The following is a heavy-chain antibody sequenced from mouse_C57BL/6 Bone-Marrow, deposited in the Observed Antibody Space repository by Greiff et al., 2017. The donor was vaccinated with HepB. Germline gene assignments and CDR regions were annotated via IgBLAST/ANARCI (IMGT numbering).Heavy chain of an antibody. Sequence: QVQLQQSGAELVKPGASVKISCKASGYTFTDYYINWVKQRPGQGLEWIGKIGPGSGSTYYNEKFKGKATLTADKSSSTAYMQLSSLTSEDSAVYFGARHLYYYGSSYWYFDVWGTGTTVTVSS. CDR1: GYTFTDYY. CDR3: ARHLYYYGSSYWYFDV. CDR2: IGPGSGST. V-gene: IGHV1-77*01. D-gene: IGHD1-1*01. J-gene: IGHJ1*03.